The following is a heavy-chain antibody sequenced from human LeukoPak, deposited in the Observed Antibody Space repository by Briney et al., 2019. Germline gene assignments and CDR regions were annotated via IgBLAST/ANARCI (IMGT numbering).Heavy chain of an antibody. CDR1: GFTFSSYA. CDR3: AKVIVVVPAAIPYFDY. V-gene: IGHV3-23*01. J-gene: IGHJ4*02. Sequence: GGSLRLSCAASGFTFSSYAMSWVRQAPGKGLEWVSAISGSGGSTYYADSVKGRFTISRDSSKNTLYLQMNSLRAEDTAVYYCAKVIVVVPAAIPYFDYWGQGTLVTVSS. CDR2: ISGSGGST. D-gene: IGHD2-2*02.